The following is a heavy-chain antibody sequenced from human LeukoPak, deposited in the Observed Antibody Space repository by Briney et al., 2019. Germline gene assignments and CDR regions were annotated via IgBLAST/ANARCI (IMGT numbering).Heavy chain of an antibody. CDR2: ISGSGGST. D-gene: IGHD3-22*01. CDR3: AKDQYYYDSSGYYFSRYFDY. CDR1: GFTFSSYA. J-gene: IGHJ4*02. Sequence: PGGSLRLSCAASGFTFSSYAMSWVRQAPGKGLEWVSAISGSGGSTYYADSVKGRFTISRDNSKNTLYLQMNSLRAEDTAVYYCAKDQYYYDSSGYYFSRYFDYWGQGTLVTVFS. V-gene: IGHV3-23*01.